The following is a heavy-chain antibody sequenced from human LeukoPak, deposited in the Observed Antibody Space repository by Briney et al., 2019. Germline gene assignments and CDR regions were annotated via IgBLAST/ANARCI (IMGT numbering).Heavy chain of an antibody. V-gene: IGHV4-38-2*01. Sequence: TSETLSLTCAVSGYSISSGDYWGWIRQPPGKGLEGIGSIYHSGSTYYNPSLKSRVTISVDTSKNQFSLKLSSVTAADTAVYYCARRSVAAAANYYYYYMDVWGKGTPVTVSS. D-gene: IGHD6-13*01. CDR1: GYSISSGDY. CDR2: IYHSGST. J-gene: IGHJ6*03. CDR3: ARRSVAAAANYYYYYMDV.